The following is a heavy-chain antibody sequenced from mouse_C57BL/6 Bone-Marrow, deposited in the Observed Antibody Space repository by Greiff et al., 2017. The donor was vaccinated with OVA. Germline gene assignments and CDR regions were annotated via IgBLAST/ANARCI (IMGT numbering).Heavy chain of an antibody. D-gene: IGHD5-1*01. CDR2: INPYNGGT. CDR3: ARKYLYWYFDV. Sequence: EVQLQQSGPVLVKPGASVKMSCKASGYTFTDYYMNWVKQSHGKSLEWIGVINPYNGGTSYNQKFKGKATLTVDKSSSTAYMELNSLTSEDSAVYYCARKYLYWYFDVWGTGTTVTVSS. CDR1: GYTFTDYY. V-gene: IGHV1-19*01. J-gene: IGHJ1*03.